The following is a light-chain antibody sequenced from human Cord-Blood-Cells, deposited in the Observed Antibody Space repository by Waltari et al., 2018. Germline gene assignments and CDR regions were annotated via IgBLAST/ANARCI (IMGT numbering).Light chain of an antibody. V-gene: IGKV4-1*01. CDR2: WAS. J-gene: IGKJ4*01. Sequence: VMTQSPDSLAASLGERATIHGKSSQSVLYSSNNKNYLAWYQQKPGQPPKLLIYWASTRESGVPDRFSGSGSWTDFTLTISSLQAEDVAVYYCQQYYSTPLTFGGGTKVEIK. CDR1: QSVLYSSNNKNY. CDR3: QQYYSTPLT.